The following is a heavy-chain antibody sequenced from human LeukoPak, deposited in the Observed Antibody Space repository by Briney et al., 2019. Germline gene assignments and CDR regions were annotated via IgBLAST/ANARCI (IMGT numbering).Heavy chain of an antibody. J-gene: IGHJ4*02. CDR3: ARRGGGYHFDY. V-gene: IGHV3-30*01. Sequence: PGGSLRLSCAAFGFSFSDYAMHWVRQAPGKGPEWVAVILYDGNEIHYADSVKGRFTISRDNSKSTLNLQMNSLRAEDTAVYYCARRGGGYHFDYWGQGTLVTVSS. CDR2: ILYDGNEI. CDR1: GFSFSDYA. D-gene: IGHD3-22*01.